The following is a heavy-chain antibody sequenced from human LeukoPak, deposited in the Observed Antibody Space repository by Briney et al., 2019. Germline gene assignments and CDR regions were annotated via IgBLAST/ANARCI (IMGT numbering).Heavy chain of an antibody. V-gene: IGHV3-23*01. Sequence: GGSLRLSCAASGFTFSSYAMNWVRQAPGTGLEWVSGISGSGHTTYYADSVKGRFIISRDNAENSLYLQMNSLRVEDTAVYHCAGLRKGYPGFGLWGQGNPVTVSS. CDR3: AGLRKGYPGFGL. CDR1: GFTFSSYA. CDR2: ISGSGHTT. D-gene: IGHD5-18*01. J-gene: IGHJ4*02.